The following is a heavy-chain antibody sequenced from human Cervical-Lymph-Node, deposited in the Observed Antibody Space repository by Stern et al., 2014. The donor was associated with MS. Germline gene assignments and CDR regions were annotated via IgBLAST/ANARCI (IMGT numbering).Heavy chain of an antibody. J-gene: IGHJ6*02. CDR2: IIPIFGTA. Sequence: VQLVQSGAEVKKPGSSVKVSCKASGGTFSSSVINWVRQAPGQGLEWMGGIIPIFGTANYAQKFQGRVTITGDESTNTAYMELSSLRSEDTAVYYCARGTGRWPGEYGMDVWGQGTTVTVSS. CDR1: GGTFSSSV. CDR3: ARGTGRWPGEYGMDV. V-gene: IGHV1-69*01. D-gene: IGHD5-24*01.